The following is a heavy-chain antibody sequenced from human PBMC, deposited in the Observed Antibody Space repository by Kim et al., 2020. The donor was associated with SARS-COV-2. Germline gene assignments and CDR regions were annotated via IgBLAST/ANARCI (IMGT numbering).Heavy chain of an antibody. CDR2: IRSKAYGGTT. CDR3: TRGRRTGYSIAFDI. Sequence: GGSLRLSCTASGFTFGDYAMSWVRQAPGKGLEWVGFIRSKAYGGTTEYAASVKGRFTISRDDSKSIAYLQMNSLKTEDTAVYYCTRGRRTGYSIAFDIWGQGTMVTVSS. J-gene: IGHJ3*02. CDR1: GFTFGDYA. V-gene: IGHV3-49*04. D-gene: IGHD1-26*01.